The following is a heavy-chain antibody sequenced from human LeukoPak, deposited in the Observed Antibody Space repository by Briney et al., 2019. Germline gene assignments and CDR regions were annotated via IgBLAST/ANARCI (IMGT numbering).Heavy chain of an antibody. CDR2: IIPIFGTA. J-gene: IGHJ6*03. Sequence: GASVKVSCKASGGTFSSYAISWVRQAPGQGLEWMGGIIPIFGTANYAQKFQGRVTITTDESTSTAYMELSSLRSEDTAVYYCARDGGQPHYYYDSSGYYTPHYYYYMDVWGKGTTVTVSS. D-gene: IGHD3-22*01. CDR3: ARDGGQPHYYYDSSGYYTPHYYYYMDV. CDR1: GGTFSSYA. V-gene: IGHV1-69*05.